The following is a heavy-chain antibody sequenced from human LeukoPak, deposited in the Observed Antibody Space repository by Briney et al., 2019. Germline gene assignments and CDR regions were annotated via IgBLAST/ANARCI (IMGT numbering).Heavy chain of an antibody. V-gene: IGHV3-7*01. J-gene: IGHJ5*02. CDR2: IKQDGSEK. CDR3: AREGSSGYTNWFDP. CDR1: GFTFSGYW. D-gene: IGHD3-22*01. Sequence: GGSLRLSCAASGFTFSGYWMSWVRQAPGKGLEWVANIKQDGSEKYYVDSVKGRFTISRDNAKNSLYLQMNSLRAEDTAVYYCAREGSSGYTNWFDPWGQGTLVTVSS.